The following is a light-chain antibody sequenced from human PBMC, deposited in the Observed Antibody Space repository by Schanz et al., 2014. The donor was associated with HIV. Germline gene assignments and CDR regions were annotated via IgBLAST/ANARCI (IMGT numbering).Light chain of an antibody. CDR1: SRDVGAYNH. J-gene: IGLJ3*02. CDR3: SSYRSGSPLWV. CDR2: DVT. Sequence: QSALTQPASVSGSPGQAITISCTGTSRDVGAYNHVSWYQQHPGKAPKLMIYDVTNRPAGVSNRFSGSKSGYTASLTISGLQAEDEADYYCSSYRSGSPLWVFGGGTKVTVL. V-gene: IGLV2-14*03.